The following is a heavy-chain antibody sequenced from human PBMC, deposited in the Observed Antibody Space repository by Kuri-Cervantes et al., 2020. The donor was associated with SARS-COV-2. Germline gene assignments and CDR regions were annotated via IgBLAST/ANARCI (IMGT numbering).Heavy chain of an antibody. Sequence: GGSLRLSCAASGFTFDDYAMHWVRQAPGKGLEWVSGISWNSGSIGYADSVKGRFTISRDNAKNSLYLQMNSRRAEDTALYYCAKESWYEDSRLGYFDLWGRGTLVTVSS. V-gene: IGHV3-9*01. CDR2: ISWNSGSI. J-gene: IGHJ2*01. CDR1: GFTFDDYA. CDR3: AKESWYEDSRLGYFDL. D-gene: IGHD2-15*01.